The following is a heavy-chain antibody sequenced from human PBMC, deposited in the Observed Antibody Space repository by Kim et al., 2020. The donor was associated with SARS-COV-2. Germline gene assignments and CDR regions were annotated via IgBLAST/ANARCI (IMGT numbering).Heavy chain of an antibody. J-gene: IGHJ4*02. CDR2: INSNSGGT. CDR3: ASGPTNCGGDCYYAY. D-gene: IGHD2-21*01. CDR1: GYSFTGYY. Sequence: ASVKVSCKASGYSFTGYYIHWVRQAPGQGLEWMGWINSNSGGTNYAQNFQCRVTMTRDTSITTAYMELSSLRSDDTAIYYCASGPTNCGGDCYYAYWGQG. V-gene: IGHV1-2*02.